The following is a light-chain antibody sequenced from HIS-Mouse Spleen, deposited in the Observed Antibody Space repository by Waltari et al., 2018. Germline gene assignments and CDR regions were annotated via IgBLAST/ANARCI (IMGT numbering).Light chain of an antibody. CDR1: AFPKQY. J-gene: IGLJ2*01. CDR2: KDS. CDR3: QSADSSGTYHVV. V-gene: IGLV3-25*03. Sequence: SYELTQPPSVSVSPGQTARITCSGDAFPKQYAYWYQQKPGQAPVLVIYKDSERHSGITERFSGSSSGTTVTLTISGVQAEDEADYYCQSADSSGTYHVVFGGGTKLTVL.